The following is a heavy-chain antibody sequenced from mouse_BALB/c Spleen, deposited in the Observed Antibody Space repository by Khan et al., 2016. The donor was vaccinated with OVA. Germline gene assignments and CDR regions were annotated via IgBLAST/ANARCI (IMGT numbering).Heavy chain of an antibody. CDR3: ARTARIKY. CDR2: ISYSGST. CDR1: GYSITIGYG. D-gene: IGHD1-2*01. V-gene: IGHV3-2*02. J-gene: IGHJ2*01. Sequence: EVQLQESGPGLVKPSQSLSLTCTVTGYSITIGYGWNWIRQFPGNKLEWMGYISYSGSTNYNPSLKSRISITRATSTNQFFLQLNSVTTEDTATYYSARTARIKYWGQGTTLTVSS.